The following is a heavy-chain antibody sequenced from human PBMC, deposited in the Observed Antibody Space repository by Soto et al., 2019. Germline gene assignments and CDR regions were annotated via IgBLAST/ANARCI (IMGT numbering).Heavy chain of an antibody. Sequence: QVQLQESGPGLVKPSGTLSLTCAVSGGSISSSNWWSWVRQSPGKGLEWIGEIYHSGSTNYNPSLNSRVTISVDKSNYQFSLRLSSVTAADTAVYYCARALRCSVCKCYQSPFDYWGQGTLVTVSS. CDR3: ARALRCSVCKCYQSPFDY. V-gene: IGHV4-4*02. CDR2: IYHSGST. D-gene: IGHD2-15*01. J-gene: IGHJ4*02. CDR1: GGSISSSNW.